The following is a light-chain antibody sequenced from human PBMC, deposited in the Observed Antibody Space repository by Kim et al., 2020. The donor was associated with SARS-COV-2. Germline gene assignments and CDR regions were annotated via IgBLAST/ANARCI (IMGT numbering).Light chain of an antibody. J-gene: IGLJ1*01. CDR3: TSYAGSNNLDV. CDR2: EVN. CDR1: SSDIGAYKY. V-gene: IGLV2-8*01. Sequence: QSVTISCTGTSSDIGAYKYVSWYQQHPGKAPTLMIYEVNRRPSGVPDRFSGSQSGNTASLTVSGLQAEDEADYYCTSYAGSNNLDVFGTGTKVTVL.